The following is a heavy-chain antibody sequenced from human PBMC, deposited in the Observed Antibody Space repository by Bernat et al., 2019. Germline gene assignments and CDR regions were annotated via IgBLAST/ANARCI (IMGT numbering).Heavy chain of an antibody. CDR2: IWYDGSNK. CDR3: ARDSVCSGGSCYSVYFQH. J-gene: IGHJ1*01. V-gene: IGHV3-33*01. Sequence: QVQLVESGGGVVQPGRSLRLSCAASGFTFSSYGMHWVRQAPGKGLEWVAVIWYDGSNKYYADSVKGRFTISRDNSKNTLYLQMNSLRAEDTAVYYCARDSVCSGGSCYSVYFQHWGQGTLVTVSS. CDR1: GFTFSSYG. D-gene: IGHD2-15*01.